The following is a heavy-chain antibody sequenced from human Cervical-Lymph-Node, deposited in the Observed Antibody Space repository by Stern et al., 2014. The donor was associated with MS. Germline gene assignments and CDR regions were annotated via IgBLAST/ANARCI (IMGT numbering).Heavy chain of an antibody. V-gene: IGHV5-51*03. CDR3: ARHGGPNWNHEAHNWFDP. CDR2: IYPGNSDT. CDR1: EYNFNTHW. D-gene: IGHD1-14*01. Sequence: QLVQSGAEVKKPGDSLKISCKGSEYNFNTHWIAWVRQMPGKGLEWLGNIYPGNSDTRYNPSLQGQVSISADKSITTAYLHFSSLKASDSAMYFCARHGGPNWNHEAHNWFDPWGQGTLVTVSS. J-gene: IGHJ5*02.